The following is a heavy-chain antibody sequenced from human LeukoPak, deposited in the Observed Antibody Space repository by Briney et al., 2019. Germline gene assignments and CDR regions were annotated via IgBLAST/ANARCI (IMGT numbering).Heavy chain of an antibody. J-gene: IGHJ4*02. CDR1: GVTISNYY. Sequence: PSETLSLTCTVSGVTISNYYWSWIRQPPGKGLEWIAYINYSGSTRYNPSLESRVTISVDTSKNQFSLKLTSLTAADSAVYYCARLALGYCSGGTCPYYFDHWGEGTLVTVSS. V-gene: IGHV4-59*01. D-gene: IGHD2-15*01. CDR3: ARLALGYCSGGTCPYYFDH. CDR2: INYSGST.